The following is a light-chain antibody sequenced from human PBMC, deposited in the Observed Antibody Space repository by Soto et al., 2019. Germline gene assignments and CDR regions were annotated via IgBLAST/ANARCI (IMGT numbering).Light chain of an antibody. CDR2: LDSDGTH. Sequence: QAVLTQSPSASASLGASVKLTCTLSSGHSSYTIVWHQQQPDKGPRYLMNLDSDGTHYKGDGIPDRFSGSSSGVERYLTISSLPSEDEADYYCQTWATGPDWVFGGGTKLTVL. CDR1: SGHSSYT. J-gene: IGLJ3*02. V-gene: IGLV4-69*01. CDR3: QTWATGPDWV.